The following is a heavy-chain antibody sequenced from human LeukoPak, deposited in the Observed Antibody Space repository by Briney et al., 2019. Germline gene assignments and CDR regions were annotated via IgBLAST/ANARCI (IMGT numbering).Heavy chain of an antibody. CDR1: GGSINSYY. CDR3: ACLTTADAFDI. Sequence: SETLSLTCTVSGGSINSYYWSWIRQPPGKGLEWIGCIYDSGSTNYNPSLKSRVTISVDTSNNQFSLKLSSVTAADTAVYYCACLTTADAFDIWGQGTMVTVSS. D-gene: IGHD3-22*01. V-gene: IGHV4-59*01. J-gene: IGHJ3*02. CDR2: IYDSGST.